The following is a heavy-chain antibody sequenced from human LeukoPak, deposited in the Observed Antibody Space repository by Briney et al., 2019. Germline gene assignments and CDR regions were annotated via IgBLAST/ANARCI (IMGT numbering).Heavy chain of an antibody. CDR1: GGSFSGYY. J-gene: IGHJ1*01. CDR3: ARKPLSLGRSGYYGS. D-gene: IGHD3-3*01. CDR2: INHSGST. V-gene: IGHV4-34*01. Sequence: PSETLSLTCAVSGGSFSGYYWSWVRQPPGKGLEWIGEINHSGSTNYNPSLKSRVTISVDTSKTQCSLKLSSVTAADTAVYYCARKPLSLGRSGYYGSWGQGTLATVPS.